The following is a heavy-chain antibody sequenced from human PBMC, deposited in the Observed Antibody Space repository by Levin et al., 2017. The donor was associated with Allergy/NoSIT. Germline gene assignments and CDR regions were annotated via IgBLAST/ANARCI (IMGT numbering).Heavy chain of an antibody. D-gene: IGHD2-8*01. CDR1: GFTLSGSA. CDR3: IGVAHNSYEGITAFET. J-gene: IGHJ3*02. V-gene: IGHV3-73*01. CDR2: IRNRAHNYAT. Sequence: HAGGSLRLSCAASGFTLSGSAIHWVRQASGKGLEWVGRIRNRAHNYATTYSESLRGRFIMSKDESQNTAFLQMNNLQIDDTGVYFCIGVAHNSYEGITAFETWGQGTMVTVSS.